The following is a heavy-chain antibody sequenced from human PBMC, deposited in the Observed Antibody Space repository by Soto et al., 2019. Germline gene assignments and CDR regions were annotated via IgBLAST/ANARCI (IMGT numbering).Heavy chain of an antibody. J-gene: IGHJ3*02. CDR2: IYRGGGT. Sequence: EVQLVESGGGLIQPGGSLRLICAASGLSVTANYMTWVRQAPGKGLEWLSIIYRGGGTYYADSLKGRAIISRDGSRNMVFLQTNSLTAEDAGVYYCARRDDSETFDIWGRGTVVNVSS. V-gene: IGHV3-53*01. CDR1: GLSVTANY. CDR3: ARRDDSETFDI. D-gene: IGHD5-18*01.